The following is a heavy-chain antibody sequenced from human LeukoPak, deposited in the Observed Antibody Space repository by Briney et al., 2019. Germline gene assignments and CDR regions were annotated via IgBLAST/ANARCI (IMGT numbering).Heavy chain of an antibody. D-gene: IGHD2-2*02. CDR1: GFTFSSYA. V-gene: IGHV3-30*01. Sequence: AGGSLRLSRAASGFTFSSYAMHWVRQAPGKGLEWVAVISYDGSNKYYADSVKGRFTISRDNSKNTLYLQMNSLRAEDTAVYYCAAPYCSSTSCYTGYFDYWGQGTLITVSS. J-gene: IGHJ4*02. CDR2: ISYDGSNK. CDR3: AAPYCSSTSCYTGYFDY.